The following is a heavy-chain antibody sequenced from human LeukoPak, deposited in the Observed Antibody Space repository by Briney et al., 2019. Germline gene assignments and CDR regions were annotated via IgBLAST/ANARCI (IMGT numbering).Heavy chain of an antibody. CDR1: GFTFSNAW. V-gene: IGHV3-15*01. D-gene: IGHD3-22*01. J-gene: IGHJ4*02. CDR2: IKTKTDGGTT. CDR3: TREHTYYYDHFFFDY. Sequence: PGGSLRLSCAASGFTFSNAWMSWVRQAPGKGLEWVGRIKTKTDGGTTDYAAPVKGKFTISRDDSKNTLYLQMNSLKTEDTAVYYCTREHTYYYDHFFFDYWGQGTLVTVSS.